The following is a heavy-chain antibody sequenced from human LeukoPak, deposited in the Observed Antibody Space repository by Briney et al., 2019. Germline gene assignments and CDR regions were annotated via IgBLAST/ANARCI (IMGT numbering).Heavy chain of an antibody. Sequence: GGSLRLSCAAPGFTFSSYWMHWVRQVPGKGLVWVSRINSDGSSTSYADSVKGRFTISRDNAKNTLYVQMNSLRAEDTAVYYCSTGSGHAFDIWGRGTMVTVSS. CDR2: INSDGSST. CDR3: STGSGHAFDI. D-gene: IGHD3-10*01. CDR1: GFTFSSYW. J-gene: IGHJ3*02. V-gene: IGHV3-74*01.